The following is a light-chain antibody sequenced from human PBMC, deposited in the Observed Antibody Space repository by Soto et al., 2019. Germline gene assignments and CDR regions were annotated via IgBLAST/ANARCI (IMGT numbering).Light chain of an antibody. CDR3: GTWDSSLSAVV. CDR2: ENN. J-gene: IGLJ2*01. V-gene: IGLV1-51*02. Sequence: QSVLTQPPSVSAAPGQKVTISCSGSSSNIGNNYVSWYQQLPGTAPKLLIYENNKRPSGIPDRFSGSKSGTSATLGITGLQTGDEADYYCGTWDSSLSAVVFGGG. CDR1: SSNIGNNY.